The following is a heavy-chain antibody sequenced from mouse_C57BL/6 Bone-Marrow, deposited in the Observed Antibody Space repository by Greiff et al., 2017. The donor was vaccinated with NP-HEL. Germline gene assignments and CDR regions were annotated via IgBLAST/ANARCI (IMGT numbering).Heavy chain of an antibody. CDR2: IYPGSGST. D-gene: IGHD1-1*01. J-gene: IGHJ2*01. CDR3: ARGDTTDDY. V-gene: IGHV1-55*01. CDR1: GYTLTSYW. Sequence: QVQLQQPGAELVKPGASVKMSCKASGYTLTSYWITWVKQRPGQGLEWIGDIYPGSGSTNYNEKFKSKATLTVDTSSSTAYMQLSSLTSEDSSVYYCARGDTTDDYWGQGTTLTVSS.